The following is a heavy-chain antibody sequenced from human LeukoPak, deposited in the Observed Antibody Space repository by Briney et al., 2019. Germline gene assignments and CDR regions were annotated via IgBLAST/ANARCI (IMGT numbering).Heavy chain of an antibody. V-gene: IGHV4-39*01. Sequence: SETLSLTCTVSGGSISSSSYYWGWIRQPPGKGLEWIGSIYYSGSTYYNPSLKSRVTISVDTPKNQFSLKLSSVTAADTAVYYCARTGYSSSFPDYWGQGTLVTVSS. D-gene: IGHD6-6*01. J-gene: IGHJ4*02. CDR3: ARTGYSSSFPDY. CDR1: GGSISSSSYY. CDR2: IYYSGST.